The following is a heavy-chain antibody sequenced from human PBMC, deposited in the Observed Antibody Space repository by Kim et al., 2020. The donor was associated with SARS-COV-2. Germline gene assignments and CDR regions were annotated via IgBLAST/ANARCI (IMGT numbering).Heavy chain of an antibody. Sequence: GGSLRLSCAASGFTFSSYAMHWVRQAPGKGLEWVAVISYDGSNKYYADSVKGRFTISRDNSKNTLYLQMNSLRAEDTAVYYCARDGSSSWYGEYFQHWGQGTLVTVSS. CDR3: ARDGSSSWYGEYFQH. V-gene: IGHV3-30*04. CDR1: GFTFSSYA. D-gene: IGHD6-13*01. J-gene: IGHJ1*01. CDR2: ISYDGSNK.